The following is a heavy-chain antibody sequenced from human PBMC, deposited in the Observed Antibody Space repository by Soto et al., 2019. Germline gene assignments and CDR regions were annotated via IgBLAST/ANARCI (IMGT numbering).Heavy chain of an antibody. J-gene: IGHJ6*02. D-gene: IGHD6-13*01. Sequence: SETLSLTCTVSGGSISSSSYYWGWIRQPPGKGLEWIGSIYYSGSTYYNPSLKSRVTISVDTSKNQFSLKLSSVTAADTAVYYCARRGVAAHNYYYYYYGMDVWGQGTTVTVSS. CDR3: ARRGVAAHNYYYYYYGMDV. V-gene: IGHV4-39*01. CDR2: IYYSGST. CDR1: GGSISSSSYY.